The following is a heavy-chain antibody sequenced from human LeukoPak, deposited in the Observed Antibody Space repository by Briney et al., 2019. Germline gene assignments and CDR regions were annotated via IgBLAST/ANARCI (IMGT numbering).Heavy chain of an antibody. J-gene: IGHJ4*02. D-gene: IGHD4-11*01. CDR2: IYSGGST. CDR3: AVDYSNYEFLDY. CDR1: GFTVSSNY. V-gene: IGHV3-66*02. Sequence: GGSLRLSCAASGFTVSSNYMSWVRQAPGKGLEWVSVIYSGGSTYYADSVKGRFTISRDNSKNTLYLQMNSLGAEDTAVYYCAVDYSNYEFLDYWGQGTLVTVSS.